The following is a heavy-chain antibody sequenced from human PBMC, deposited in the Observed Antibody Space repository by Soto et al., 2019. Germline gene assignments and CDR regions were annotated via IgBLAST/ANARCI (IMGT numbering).Heavy chain of an antibody. D-gene: IGHD2-21*01. CDR2: INHRGTT. CDR1: GESLRGYY. Sequence: QVQLQQWGTGLLKPSETLSLHCAVYGESLRGYYWSWIRQTPAMGLEWIGEINHRGTTNHHSSLKIRAIISIDTSRNQVSLTLNYVTAADTAVYYCARGYPRSILSTSLTTSYWFDSWGQGTLVTVSS. CDR3: ARGYPRSILSTSLTTSYWFDS. J-gene: IGHJ5*01. V-gene: IGHV4-34*04.